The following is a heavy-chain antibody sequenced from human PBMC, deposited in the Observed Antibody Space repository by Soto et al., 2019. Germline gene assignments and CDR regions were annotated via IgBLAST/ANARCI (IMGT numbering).Heavy chain of an antibody. CDR1: GYSFTSYW. Sequence: GESLKISCKGSGYSFTSYWISWVRQMPGKGLEWMGRIDPSDSYTNYSPSFQGHVTISADKSISTAYLQWSSLKASDTAMYYCAGKRVAARPDGSMDVWGQGTTVTVSS. CDR2: IDPSDSYT. J-gene: IGHJ6*02. CDR3: AGKRVAARPDGSMDV. V-gene: IGHV5-10-1*01. D-gene: IGHD6-6*01.